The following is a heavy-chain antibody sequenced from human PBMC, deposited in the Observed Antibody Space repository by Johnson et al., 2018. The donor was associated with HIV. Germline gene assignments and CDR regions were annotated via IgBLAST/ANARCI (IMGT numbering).Heavy chain of an antibody. J-gene: IGHJ3*02. D-gene: IGHD3-22*01. Sequence: VQLVESGGGLVQTGGSLRLSCAASGFTFSSYDMHWVRQATGKGLEWVSAIGTAGDTYYPGSVKGRFTISRENAKNSLYLQMNSLRAGDTAVYYCARGYYYDSSGYPDAFDIWGQGTMVTVSS. CDR3: ARGYYYDSSGYPDAFDI. CDR1: GFTFSSYD. CDR2: IGTAGDT. V-gene: IGHV3-13*01.